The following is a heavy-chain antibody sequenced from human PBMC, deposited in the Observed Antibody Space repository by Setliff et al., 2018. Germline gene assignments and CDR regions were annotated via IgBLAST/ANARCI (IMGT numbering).Heavy chain of an antibody. CDR1: GGSFSAYY. V-gene: IGHV4-59*01. Sequence: SETLSLTCAVYGGSFSAYYWSWIRQPPGKGLEWIGHIYIGGSANYNPSLKSRVTISEDTSKNQFSLTLTSVTTADTAVYYCSSRRMTVLGVSNFDYWGQGKLVAVAS. J-gene: IGHJ4*02. D-gene: IGHD3-3*01. CDR2: IYIGGSA. CDR3: SSRRMTVLGVSNFDY.